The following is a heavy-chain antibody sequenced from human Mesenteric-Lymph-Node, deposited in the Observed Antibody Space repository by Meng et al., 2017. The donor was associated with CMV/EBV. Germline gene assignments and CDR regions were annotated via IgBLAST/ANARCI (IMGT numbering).Heavy chain of an antibody. J-gene: IGHJ6*02. Sequence: GESLKISCAASGFTFSSYSMNWVRQAPGKGLEWVSSISSSSSYIYYADSVKGRFTISRDNAKNSLYLQVNSLRAEDTAVYYCARGIPPYGINAWGQGTTVTVSS. CDR3: ARGIPPYGINA. CDR1: GFTFSSYS. D-gene: IGHD2-21*01. V-gene: IGHV3-21*01. CDR2: ISSSSSYI.